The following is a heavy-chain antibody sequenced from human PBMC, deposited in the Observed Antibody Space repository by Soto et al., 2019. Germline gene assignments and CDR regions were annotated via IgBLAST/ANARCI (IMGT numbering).Heavy chain of an antibody. CDR2: ISAYNGNT. J-gene: IGHJ5*02. Sequence: QVQLVQSGAEVKKPGASVKVSCKASGYTFTSYGISWVRQAPGQGLEWMGWISAYNGNTNYAQKLQGRVTMTTDTSTSTDYMELRSLRSDDTAVYYCARSKRSYCGGDCYSNWFDPWGQGTLVTVSS. CDR3: ARSKRSYCGGDCYSNWFDP. CDR1: GYTFTSYG. D-gene: IGHD2-21*02. V-gene: IGHV1-18*01.